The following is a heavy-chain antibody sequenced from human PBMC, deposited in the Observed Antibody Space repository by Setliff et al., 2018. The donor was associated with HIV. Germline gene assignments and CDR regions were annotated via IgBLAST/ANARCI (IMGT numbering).Heavy chain of an antibody. Sequence: LTCTVSGGSISSTNYFWGWIRQPPGKGLEWIGTIYYHGSTYYNPSLKSRVTISIDTSKNQFSLQLTSVTAADTAVYYCVNPSGAMGDFDSWGQGTLVTVSS. CDR3: VNPSGAMGDFDS. J-gene: IGHJ4*02. D-gene: IGHD3-16*01. CDR1: GGSISSTNYF. CDR2: IYYHGST. V-gene: IGHV4-39*01.